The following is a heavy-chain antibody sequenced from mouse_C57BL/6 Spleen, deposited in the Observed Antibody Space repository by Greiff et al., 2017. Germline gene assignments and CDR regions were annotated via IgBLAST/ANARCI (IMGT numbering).Heavy chain of an antibody. V-gene: IGHV1-50*01. J-gene: IGHJ4*01. CDR3: AIFSVLYYAMDY. CDR2: VYPSDSYT. Sequence: QVQLQQPGAELVKPGASVKLSCKASGYTFTSYWLQWVKQRPGQGLEWIGEVYPSDSYTNYNQKFKGKATLTVDTSSSTAYMQLSSLTSEDSAVXYCAIFSVLYYAMDYWGQGTSVTVSS. CDR1: GYTFTSYW. D-gene: IGHD6-5*01.